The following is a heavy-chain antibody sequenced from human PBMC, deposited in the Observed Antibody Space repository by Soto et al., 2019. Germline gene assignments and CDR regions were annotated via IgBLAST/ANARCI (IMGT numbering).Heavy chain of an antibody. D-gene: IGHD2-2*01. CDR3: ARDSKSYYYYYYGMDV. CDR2: ISSSSSTI. J-gene: IGHJ6*02. V-gene: IGHV3-48*02. CDR1: GFTFSSYS. Sequence: GGSLRLSCAASGFTFSSYSMNWVRRAPGEGLEWVSYISSSSSTIYYADSVKGRFTISRDNAKNSLYLQMNSLRDEDTAVYYCARDSKSYYYYYYGMDVWGQGTTVTVSS.